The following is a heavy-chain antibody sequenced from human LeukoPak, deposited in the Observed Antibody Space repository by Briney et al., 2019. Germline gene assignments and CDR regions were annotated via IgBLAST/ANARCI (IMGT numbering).Heavy chain of an antibody. V-gene: IGHV4-38-2*01. CDR3: ARAYDFWSGYYFDF. D-gene: IGHD3-3*01. Sequence: SETLSLTCAVSGFSISSGYYWGWIRQPPGEGLEWVATTYHSGSAYYNASLKSRVTIPVVTSKNQFSLNLRSVTAADTAVYYCARAYDFWSGYYFDFWGQGTLVTVSS. J-gene: IGHJ4*02. CDR1: GFSISSGYY. CDR2: TYHSGSA.